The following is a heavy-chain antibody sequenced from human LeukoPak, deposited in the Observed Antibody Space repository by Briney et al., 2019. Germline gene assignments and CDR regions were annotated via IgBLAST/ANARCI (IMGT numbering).Heavy chain of an antibody. CDR2: INSGGTT. D-gene: IGHD1-14*01. V-gene: IGHV3-66*01. CDR3: ARYAGSD. J-gene: IGHJ4*02. CDR1: GFTVSSNF. Sequence: GGSLRLSCAASGFTVSSNFMSRVRQAPGKGLEWVSVINSGGTTYYADSVKGRFTISRDNSKNTLYLQMDSLRAEDTAVYYCARYAGSDWGQGTLVTVSS.